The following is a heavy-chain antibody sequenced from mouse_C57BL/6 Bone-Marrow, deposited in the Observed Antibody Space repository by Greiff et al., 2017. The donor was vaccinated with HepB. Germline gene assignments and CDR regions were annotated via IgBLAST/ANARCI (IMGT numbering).Heavy chain of an antibody. CDR3: ASYYGFAY. CDR1: GYTFTDYY. CDR2: INPNNGGT. Sequence: VQLQQSGPELVKPGASVKISCKASGYTFTDYYMNWVKQSHGKSLEWIGDINPNNGGTSYNQKFKGKATLTVDKSSSTAYMELRSLTSEDSAVYYCASYYGFAYWGQGTLVTVSA. V-gene: IGHV1-26*01. D-gene: IGHD1-1*01. J-gene: IGHJ3*01.